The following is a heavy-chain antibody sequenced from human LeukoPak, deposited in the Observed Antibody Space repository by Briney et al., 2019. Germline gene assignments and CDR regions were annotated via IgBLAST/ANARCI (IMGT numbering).Heavy chain of an antibody. J-gene: IGHJ4*02. CDR1: GFTFTNAW. V-gene: IGHV3-15*01. CDR2: IKSKTDGGTT. CDR3: TTPLHCSGGSCYPDY. Sequence: GGSLRLSCAASGFTFTNAWMSWVRQAPGKGLELVGRIKSKTDGGTTDYAAPVKGRFTISRDDSENMLYLQMNSLKTEDTAVYYCTTPLHCSGGSCYPDYWGQGTLVTVSS. D-gene: IGHD2-15*01.